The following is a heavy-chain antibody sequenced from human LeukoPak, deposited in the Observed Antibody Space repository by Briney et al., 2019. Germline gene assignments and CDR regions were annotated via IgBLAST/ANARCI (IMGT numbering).Heavy chain of an antibody. CDR2: ISGRGGGT. CDR1: GFTFSSYA. V-gene: IGHV3-23*01. CDR3: AKSRSAWELDY. D-gene: IGHD6-19*01. J-gene: IGHJ4*02. Sequence: GGSLRLSCAASGFTFSSYAMSWVRQAPGKGLEWVSGISGRGGGTHCADSVKGRFTISRDNSKNTLYMQMNSLRAEDTAIYYCAKSRSAWELDYWGQGTLVTVSS.